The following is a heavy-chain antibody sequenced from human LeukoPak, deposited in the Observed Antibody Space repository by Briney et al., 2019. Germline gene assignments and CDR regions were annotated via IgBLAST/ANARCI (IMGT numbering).Heavy chain of an antibody. Sequence: SETLSLTCAVYGGSFSGYYWSWIRQPPGKGLEWIGEINHSGSTNYNPSLKSRVTISVDTSKNQFSLRLSSVTAADTAVYYCARGDSAGFDYWGQGTLVTVSS. J-gene: IGHJ4*02. D-gene: IGHD2-21*01. CDR1: GGSFSGYY. V-gene: IGHV4-34*01. CDR3: ARGDSAGFDY. CDR2: INHSGST.